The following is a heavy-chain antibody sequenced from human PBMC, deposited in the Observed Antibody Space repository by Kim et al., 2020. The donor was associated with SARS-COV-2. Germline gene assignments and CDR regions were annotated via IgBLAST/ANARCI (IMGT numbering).Heavy chain of an antibody. V-gene: IGHV4-59*09. Sequence: TNHTPSLKSRATISVDTSKNQFSLKLSSVTAADTAVYYCARGIAAAVIDYWGQGTLVTVSS. J-gene: IGHJ4*02. CDR2: T. CDR3: ARGIAAAVIDY. D-gene: IGHD6-13*01.